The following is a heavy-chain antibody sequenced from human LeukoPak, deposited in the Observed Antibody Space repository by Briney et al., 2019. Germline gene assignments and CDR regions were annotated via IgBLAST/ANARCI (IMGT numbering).Heavy chain of an antibody. V-gene: IGHV1-69*13. D-gene: IGHD1-26*01. CDR3: ARSRDSGSYRWGFDP. CDR1: GGIFSNYG. Sequence: SVKVSCKTSGGIFSNYGINWVRQAPGQGLEWMGGIIPIFGSAKYAQKFQGRVTITADESTSTAYMELRRLRYEDTAVYYCARSRDSGSYRWGFDPWGQGTLVTVSS. CDR2: IIPIFGSA. J-gene: IGHJ5*02.